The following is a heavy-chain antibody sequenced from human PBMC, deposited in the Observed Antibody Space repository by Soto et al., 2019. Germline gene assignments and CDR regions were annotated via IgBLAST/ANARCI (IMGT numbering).Heavy chain of an antibody. J-gene: IGHJ4*02. CDR3: ARGGHVVVVTAALDY. CDR1: GDTFTDYY. V-gene: IGHV1-46*01. Sequence: QVQLMQSGAEVKKPGASVKVSCKASGDTFTDYYIHWVRQAPGQGLEWMGTVNPSGGHTTYAQHSLGRVTMTRDTATSTLYMELTGLNSDDTAVYYCARGGHVVVVTAALDYWGQGTLVTVSS. D-gene: IGHD2-21*02. CDR2: VNPSGGHT.